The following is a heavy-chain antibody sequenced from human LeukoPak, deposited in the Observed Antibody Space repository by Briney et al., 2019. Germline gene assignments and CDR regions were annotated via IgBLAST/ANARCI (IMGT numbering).Heavy chain of an antibody. CDR3: ARDSSSGWYGDY. CDR2: ISYDGSNK. J-gene: IGHJ4*02. CDR1: GFTFSSYA. V-gene: IGHV3-30-3*01. Sequence: GGSLRLSCAASGFTFSSYATHWVRQAPGKGLEWVAVISYDGSNKYYADSVKGRFTISRDNSKNTLYLQMNSLRAEDTAVYYCARDSSSGWYGDYWGQGTLVTVSS. D-gene: IGHD6-19*01.